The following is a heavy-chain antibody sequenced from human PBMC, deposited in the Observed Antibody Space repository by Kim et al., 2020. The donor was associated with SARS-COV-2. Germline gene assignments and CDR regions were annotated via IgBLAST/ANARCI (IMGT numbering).Heavy chain of an antibody. D-gene: IGHD3-22*01. Sequence: GGSLRLSCEASGFTLSRHWMTWVRQAPGKGLEWLANIKQDGSEECYVESVKGRFTISRDNAKNSLYLQMNSLRAEDTAVYYCARGSPRSRSGYGDFWGQGTLVIVSS. J-gene: IGHJ4*02. CDR2: IKQDGSEE. V-gene: IGHV3-7*01. CDR3: ARGSPRSRSGYGDF. CDR1: GFTLSRHW.